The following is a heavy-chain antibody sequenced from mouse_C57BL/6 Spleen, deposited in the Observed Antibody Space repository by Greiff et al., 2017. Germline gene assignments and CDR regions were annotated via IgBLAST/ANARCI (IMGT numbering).Heavy chain of an antibody. CDR1: GYTFTSYW. J-gene: IGHJ4*01. CDR2: IDPSDSET. D-gene: IGHD1-1*01. CDR3: ASSDYYCSSYRDAMDY. V-gene: IGHV1-52*01. Sequence: QVQLQQPGAELVRPGSSVKLSCKASGYTFTSYWMHWVKQRPIQGLEWIGNIDPSDSETHYNQKFKDKATLTVDKSSSTAYMQLSSLTSEDSAVYYCASSDYYCSSYRDAMDYWGQGTSVTVSS.